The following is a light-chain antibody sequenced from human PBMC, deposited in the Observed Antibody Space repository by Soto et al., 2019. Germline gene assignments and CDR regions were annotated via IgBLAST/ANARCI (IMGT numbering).Light chain of an antibody. J-gene: IGKJ3*01. CDR1: QSISSW. Sequence: DIQMTQSPSTLSASVGDRVTITCRASQSISSWLAWYQQKPGKAPKLLIYDASSLESGVPSRFSGSGSGTEFTLTISSLQPDDFAPYYCQQQLTFGPGTKVDIK. CDR3: QQQLT. V-gene: IGKV1-5*01. CDR2: DAS.